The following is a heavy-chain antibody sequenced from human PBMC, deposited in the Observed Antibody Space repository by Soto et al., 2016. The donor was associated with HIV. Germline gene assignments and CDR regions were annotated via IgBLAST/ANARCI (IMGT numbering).Heavy chain of an antibody. Sequence: VQLQESGPGLVKPSETLSLTCGGSGDSITSYYWTWIRQPPGKGLEWIGTVYYTGTPSYNPSLKSRVAMSVDKSKKQFSLNLTSVTIADTAIYFCATTTAAATPAHFDHWGQGTPVTVSS. CDR3: ATTTAAATPAHFDH. V-gene: IGHV4-59*13. CDR1: GDSITSYY. J-gene: IGHJ4*02. CDR2: VYYTGTP. D-gene: IGHD2-15*01.